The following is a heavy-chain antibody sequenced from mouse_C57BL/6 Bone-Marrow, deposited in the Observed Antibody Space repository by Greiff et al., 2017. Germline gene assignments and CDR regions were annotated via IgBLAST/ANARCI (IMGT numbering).Heavy chain of an antibody. CDR3: AREANYYGSPWFAY. CDR2: ISYDGSN. CDR1: GYSITSGYY. J-gene: IGHJ3*01. Sequence: EVKLVESGPGLVKPSQSLSLTCSVTGYSITSGYYWNWIRQFPGNKLEWMGYISYDGSNNYNPSLKNRISITRDTSKNQFFLKLNSVTTEDTATYYCAREANYYGSPWFAYWGQGTLVTVSA. D-gene: IGHD1-1*01. V-gene: IGHV3-6*01.